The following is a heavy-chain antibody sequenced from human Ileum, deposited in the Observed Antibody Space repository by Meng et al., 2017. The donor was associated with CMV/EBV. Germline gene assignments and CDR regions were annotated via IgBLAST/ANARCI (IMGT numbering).Heavy chain of an antibody. CDR1: GYTFTSYD. D-gene: IGHD3-3*01. Sequence: ASVKVSCKASGYTFTSYDINWVRQATGQGLEWMGWMNPNSGNTGYAQKFQGRVTITRNTSISTAYMELSNLRSEDTAVYYCARGYDFSGMDVWGQGTTVTVSS. CDR3: ARGYDFSGMDV. J-gene: IGHJ6*02. CDR2: MNPNSGNT. V-gene: IGHV1-8*03.